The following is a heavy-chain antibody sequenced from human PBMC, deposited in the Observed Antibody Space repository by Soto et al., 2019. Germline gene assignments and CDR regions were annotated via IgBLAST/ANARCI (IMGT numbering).Heavy chain of an antibody. CDR3: LRLTGDY. CDR2: IRSKANSYAT. CDR1: GFTFSGSA. D-gene: IGHD7-27*01. J-gene: IGHJ4*02. Sequence: GGSLRLSCAASGFTFSGSAMHWVRQASGKGLEWVDRIRSKANSYATAYAATVKGRFTISRDDSKNTAYLQMNSLKTEVTAVYYCLRLTGDYWGQGTLVTVSS. V-gene: IGHV3-73*01.